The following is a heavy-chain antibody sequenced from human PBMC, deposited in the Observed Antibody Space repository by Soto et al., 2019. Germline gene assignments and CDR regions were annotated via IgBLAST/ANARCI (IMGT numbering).Heavy chain of an antibody. CDR3: AKDLVGSNADYFDY. Sequence: EVQLLESGGGLVQPGGSLRLSCAASGFTFSSYAMSWVRQAPGKGMEWVAAISGSGGSTYYADSVKGRFTISRDNSKNTLYLQMNSLRAADAAVYYCAKDLVGSNADYFDYWGQGTLVTVSS. J-gene: IGHJ4*02. V-gene: IGHV3-23*01. CDR2: ISGSGGST. CDR1: GFTFSSYA. D-gene: IGHD2-15*01.